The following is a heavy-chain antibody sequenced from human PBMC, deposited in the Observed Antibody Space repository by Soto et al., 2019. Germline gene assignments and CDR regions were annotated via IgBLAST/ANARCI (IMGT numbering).Heavy chain of an antibody. CDR3: ARGAMAPYYYGMDV. CDR2: IYSGGST. V-gene: IGHV3-53*01. J-gene: IGHJ6*02. CDR1: GFTFSSYS. Sequence: PGGSLRLSCAASGFTFSSYSMNWVRQAPGKGLEWVSVIYSGGSTYYADSVKGRFTISRDNSKNTLYLQMNSLRAEDTAVYYCARGAMAPYYYGMDVWGQWTTVTVSS. D-gene: IGHD5-18*01.